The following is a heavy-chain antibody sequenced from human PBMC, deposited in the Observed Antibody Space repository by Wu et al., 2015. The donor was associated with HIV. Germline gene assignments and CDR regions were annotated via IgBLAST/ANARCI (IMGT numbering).Heavy chain of an antibody. CDR3: AILRGGGSRRGLAAAGFDY. D-gene: IGHD6-13*01. CDR1: GGTFSSYA. CDR2: IIPIFGTA. V-gene: IGHV1-69*13. J-gene: IGHJ4*02. Sequence: QVQLVQSGAEVKKPGSSVKVSCKASGGTFSSYAISWVRQAPGQGLEWMGRIIPIFGTANYAQKFQGRVTITADESTSTAYMELSSLRSEDTVVYYCAILRGGGSRRGLAAAGFDYWGQGTLVTVSS.